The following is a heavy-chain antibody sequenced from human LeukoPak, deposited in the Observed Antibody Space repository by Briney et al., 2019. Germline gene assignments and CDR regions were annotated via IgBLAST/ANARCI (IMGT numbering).Heavy chain of an antibody. CDR3: AKDVRGYSSGCYVDAFDI. CDR2: ISWNSGSI. CDR1: GFTFDDYA. Sequence: GRSLRLSCAASGFTFDDYAMHWVRQAPGKGLEWVSGISWNSGSIGYADSVKGRFTISRDNAKNSLYLQMNSLRAEDTALYYCAKDVRGYSSGCYVDAFDIWGQGTMVTVSS. D-gene: IGHD6-19*01. V-gene: IGHV3-9*01. J-gene: IGHJ3*02.